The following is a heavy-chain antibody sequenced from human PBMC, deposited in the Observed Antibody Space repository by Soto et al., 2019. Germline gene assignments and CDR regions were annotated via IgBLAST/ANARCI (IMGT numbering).Heavy chain of an antibody. CDR3: ARETYYYDSSGYPNWFDP. Sequence: SETLSLTCTVSGGSISSGGYYWSWIRQHPXKGLEWIGYIYYSGSTYYNPSLKSRVTISVDTSKNQFSLKLSSVTAADTAVYYCARETYYYDSSGYPNWFDPWGQGTLVTVSS. CDR2: IYYSGST. D-gene: IGHD3-22*01. V-gene: IGHV4-31*03. J-gene: IGHJ5*02. CDR1: GGSISSGGYY.